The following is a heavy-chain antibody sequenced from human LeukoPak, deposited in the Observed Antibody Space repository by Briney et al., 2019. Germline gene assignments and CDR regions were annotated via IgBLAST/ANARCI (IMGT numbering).Heavy chain of an antibody. D-gene: IGHD2-15*01. CDR2: ISSNGGST. J-gene: IGHJ4*02. Sequence: GGSLRLSCSASGFTFSSYAMHWVRQAPGKGLEYVSAISSNGGSTYYADPVKGRFTISRDNSKNTLYLQMSSLRAEDTAVYYCVKGDIVVVVAAGFDYWGQGTLVTVSS. V-gene: IGHV3-64D*06. CDR1: GFTFSSYA. CDR3: VKGDIVVVVAAGFDY.